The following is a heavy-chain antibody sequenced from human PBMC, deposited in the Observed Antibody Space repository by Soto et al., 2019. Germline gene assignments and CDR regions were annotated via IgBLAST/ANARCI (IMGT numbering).Heavy chain of an antibody. CDR1: GFTFSSYS. CDR3: ARDVIPGYYYYGMDV. V-gene: IGHV3-21*01. J-gene: IGHJ6*02. Sequence: GGSLRLSCAASGFTFSSYSMNWVRQAPGKGLEWVSSISSSSSYIYYADSVKGRFTISRDNAKNSLYLQMNSLRAEDTAVYYCARDVIPGYYYYGMDVWGQGTTVTVSS. CDR2: ISSSSSYI. D-gene: IGHD2-2*02.